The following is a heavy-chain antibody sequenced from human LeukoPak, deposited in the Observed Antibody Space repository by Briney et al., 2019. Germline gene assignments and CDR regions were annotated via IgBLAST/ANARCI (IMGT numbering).Heavy chain of an antibody. CDR3: ARRMTKPGAFDI. D-gene: IGHD1-14*01. V-gene: IGHV4-59*08. J-gene: IGHJ3*02. Sequence: SETLSLTCAVYGESFSGYYWSWIRQPPGKGLEWIGYIYYSGSTNYNPSLKSRVTISVDTSKNQFSLKLSSVTAADTAVYYCARRMTKPGAFDIWGQGTMVTVSS. CDR1: GESFSGYY. CDR2: IYYSGST.